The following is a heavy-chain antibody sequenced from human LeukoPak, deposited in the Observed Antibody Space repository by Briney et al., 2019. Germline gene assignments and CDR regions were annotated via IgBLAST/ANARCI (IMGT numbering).Heavy chain of an antibody. V-gene: IGHV3-15*01. J-gene: IGHJ3*02. Sequence: GGTLSLSCAASGFTFSNAWMSWVRQAPGKGLKWVGRIKSKTDGGTTDYAAPVKGRFTISRDDSKNTLYLQMNSLKTEDTAVYCCAGRHLVGDAFDIWGQGTMVTVSS. CDR2: IKSKTDGGTT. CDR3: AGRHLVGDAFDI. D-gene: IGHD6-6*01. CDR1: GFTFSNAW.